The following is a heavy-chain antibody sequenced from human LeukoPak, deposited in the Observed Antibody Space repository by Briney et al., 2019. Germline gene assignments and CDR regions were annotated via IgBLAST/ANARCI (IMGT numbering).Heavy chain of an antibody. J-gene: IGHJ6*02. CDR2: IYTSGST. CDR3: AALGAYSVPPGRCYYGMDV. CDR1: GGSISSGSYY. V-gene: IGHV4-61*02. D-gene: IGHD6-13*01. Sequence: SQTLSLTCTVSGGSISSGSYYWSWIRQPAGKGLEWIGRIYTSGSTNYNPSLKSRVTISVDTSKNQFSLKLSSVTAADTAVYYCAALGAYSVPPGRCYYGMDVWGQGTTVTVSS.